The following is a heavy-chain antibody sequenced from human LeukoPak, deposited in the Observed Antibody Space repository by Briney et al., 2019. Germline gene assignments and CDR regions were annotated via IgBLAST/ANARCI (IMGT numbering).Heavy chain of an antibody. V-gene: IGHV3-30-3*01. D-gene: IGHD3-3*01. CDR3: ARGTDFWSPLNY. J-gene: IGHJ4*02. CDR2: ISYDGSNK. Sequence: GGSLRLSCAASGFTFSSYAMHWVRQAPGKGLEWVAVISYDGSNKYYADSVKGRFTISRDNSKNTLYLQMNSLRAEDTAVYYCARGTDFWSPLNYWGQGTLVTVSS. CDR1: GFTFSSYA.